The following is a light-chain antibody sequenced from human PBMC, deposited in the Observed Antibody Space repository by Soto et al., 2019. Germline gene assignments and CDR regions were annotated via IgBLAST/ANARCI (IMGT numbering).Light chain of an antibody. CDR2: TAS. J-gene: IGKJ1*01. CDR3: QEYNNVPWT. V-gene: IGKV1-27*01. Sequence: DLQMTQSPSSLSASVGDRVTITSRASEGISNYLAWYQQKPGKVPKLLIYTASTLQSGVPSRFSGSGSGTDFTLTISSLHPEDVATYYCQEYNNVPWTFGQGTKVDI. CDR1: EGISNY.